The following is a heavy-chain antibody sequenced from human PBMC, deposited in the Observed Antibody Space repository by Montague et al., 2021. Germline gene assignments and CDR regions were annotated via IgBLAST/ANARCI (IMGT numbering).Heavy chain of an antibody. CDR2: ISHIGST. CDR3: ASDRGPFDY. V-gene: IGHV4-34*01. D-gene: IGHD3-10*01. CDR1: GGSLSEYY. J-gene: IGHJ4*02. Sequence: SETLSLTCGVYGGSLSEYYWTWIRQSPEKGLEWIGEISHIGSTNYNPSLKSRVTMSVDKPKNQFSLKLRSVTAADTAVYYCASDRGPFDYWGQGTVVTVSS.